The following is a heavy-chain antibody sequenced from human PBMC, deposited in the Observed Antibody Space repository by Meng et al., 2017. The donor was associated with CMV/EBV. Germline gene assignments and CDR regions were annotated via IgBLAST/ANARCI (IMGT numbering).Heavy chain of an antibody. D-gene: IGHD1-26*01. CDR2: INSDGSST. J-gene: IGHJ4*02. V-gene: IGHV3-74*01. CDR1: GFTFSSYW. CDR3: ARVVRGGSYLGGDYFDY. Sequence: ESLKISCAASGFTFSSYWMHWVRQAPGKGLVWVSRINSDGSSTSYADSVKGRFTISRDNAKNTLYLQMNSLRAEDTAVYYCARVVRGGSYLGGDYFDYWGQGTLVTVSS.